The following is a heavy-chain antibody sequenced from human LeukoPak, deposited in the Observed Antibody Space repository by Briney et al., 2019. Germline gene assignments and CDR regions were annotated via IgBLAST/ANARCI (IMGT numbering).Heavy chain of an antibody. J-gene: IGHJ5*02. CDR2: ISYDGGNK. CDR1: GFTISSYA. D-gene: IGHD3-10*01. Sequence: GRSLRLSCAASGFTISSYAIHWVRQAPGKGLEWVAAISYDGGNKYYADSVKGRFTISRDNSKNTLYLQVNSLRAEDTAVYYCARDSFDPTGFDPWGQGTLVTVSS. CDR3: ARDSFDPTGFDP. V-gene: IGHV3-30*04.